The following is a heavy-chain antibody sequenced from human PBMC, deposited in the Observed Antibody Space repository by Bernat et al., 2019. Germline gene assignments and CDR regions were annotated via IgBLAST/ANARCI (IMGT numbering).Heavy chain of an antibody. V-gene: IGHV7-4-1*02. J-gene: IGHJ4*02. D-gene: IGHD2-2*01. CDR2: INTNTGNP. CDR3: GRMLPDSTSEGLDY. CDR1: GYTFTSYA. Sequence: QVQLVQSGSELKKPGASVKVSCKASGYTFTSYAINWVRQAPGQGLEWMGWINTNTGNPTYAQGFTGRFVFSLDTSVSTAYLQTSSLKPADTAVYYCGRMLPDSTSEGLDYWGQGALVTVSS.